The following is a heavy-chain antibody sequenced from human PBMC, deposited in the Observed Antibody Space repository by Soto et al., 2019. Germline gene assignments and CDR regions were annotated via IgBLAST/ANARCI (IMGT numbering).Heavy chain of an antibody. V-gene: IGHV3-23*01. J-gene: IGHJ4*02. CDR2: ISGSGGST. D-gene: IGHD1-26*01. Sequence: EVQLLESGGGLVQPGGSLRLSCVASGFTFGTYAMSWVRQSPGKGLEWVSAISGSGGSTYYADSVKGRFTISRDNSKNTLYLQMNSLRAEDTAVYYCAKALVGATWGKGYFDYWGQGTLVTVSS. CDR3: AKALVGATWGKGYFDY. CDR1: GFTFGTYA.